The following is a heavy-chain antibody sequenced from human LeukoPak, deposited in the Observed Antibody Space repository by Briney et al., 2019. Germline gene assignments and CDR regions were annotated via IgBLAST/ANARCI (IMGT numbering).Heavy chain of an antibody. J-gene: IGHJ4*02. CDR2: ISSKAFGATP. CDR3: TRHTVTVHFDY. CDR1: GFSFGDYA. Sequence: GRSLRLSCTSVGFSFGDYAMSWFRQAPGKGLEWVGYISSKAFGATPQYVPSVRGRFTISRDDSKSIAHLQMNSLKTEDTAVYYCTRHTVTVHFDYWGQGTPVTVSS. V-gene: IGHV3-49*03. D-gene: IGHD4-17*01.